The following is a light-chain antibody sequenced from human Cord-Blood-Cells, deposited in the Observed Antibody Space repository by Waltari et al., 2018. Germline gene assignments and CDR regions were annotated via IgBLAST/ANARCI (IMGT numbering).Light chain of an antibody. J-gene: IGLJ1*01. V-gene: IGLV2-14*03. Sequence: QSALTQPASVSGSPGQSITISCTGTSSDVGGYNYVSWYQQHPGKAPKLMIYDVSNRPSGVSTRFSGSKSGNTASLTISGLQADDEADYYCSSYTSSSTPYVFGTGTKVTVL. CDR2: DVS. CDR1: SSDVGGYNY. CDR3: SSYTSSSTPYV.